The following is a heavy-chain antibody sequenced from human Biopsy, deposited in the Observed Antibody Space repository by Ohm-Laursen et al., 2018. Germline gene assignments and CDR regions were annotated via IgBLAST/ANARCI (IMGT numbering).Heavy chain of an antibody. V-gene: IGHV4-31*01. Sequence: QTLSLTCAISGGSISSGGSYWSWIRQRPGKGLERIGYIFNSANTYYNPSLKNLITISGDTSKNQFSLKLNSVTAADTAVYYCARGDYFDSNGYFWFDPWGQGTLVTVSS. CDR1: GGSISSGGSY. J-gene: IGHJ5*02. D-gene: IGHD3-22*01. CDR2: IFNSANT. CDR3: ARGDYFDSNGYFWFDP.